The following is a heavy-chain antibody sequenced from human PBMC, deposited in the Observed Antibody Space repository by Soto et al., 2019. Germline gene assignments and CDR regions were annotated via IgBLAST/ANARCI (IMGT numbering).Heavy chain of an antibody. D-gene: IGHD2-2*01. J-gene: IGHJ6*02. CDR3: ARGGYCSSTSCLWGYYYGMDV. CDR2: IIPIFGTA. Sequence: SVKVSCKASGGTFSSYAISWVRQAPGQGLEWMGGIIPIFGTANYAQKFQGRVTITADESTSTAYMELSSLRSEDTAVYYCARGGYCSSTSCLWGYYYGMDVWGQGTTVTVSS. CDR1: GGTFSSYA. V-gene: IGHV1-69*13.